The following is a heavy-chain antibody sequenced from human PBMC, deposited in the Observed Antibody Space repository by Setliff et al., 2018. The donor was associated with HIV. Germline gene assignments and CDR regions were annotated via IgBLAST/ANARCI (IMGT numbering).Heavy chain of an antibody. J-gene: IGHJ4*02. CDR1: GGSFSGYY. V-gene: IGHV4-34*01. CDR3: ARSVSSSWYDY. CDR2: INHSGST. Sequence: ASETLSLTCAVYGGSFSGYYWSWIRQPPGKGLEWLGEINHSGSTNYNPSLKSRVTISVDTSKNQFSLKLSSVTAADTAVYYCARSVSSSWYDYWGQGTLVTVSS. D-gene: IGHD6-13*01.